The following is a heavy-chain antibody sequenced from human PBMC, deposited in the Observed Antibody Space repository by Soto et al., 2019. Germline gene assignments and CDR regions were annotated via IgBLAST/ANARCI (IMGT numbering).Heavy chain of an antibody. V-gene: IGHV3-23*01. D-gene: IGHD5-18*01. CDR2: ISGSGGST. J-gene: IGHJ6*02. CDR3: AKQRDTARHSYYYYGMDV. Sequence: GGSPRVCSAASGFTFGSFGMSWVRQAPGKGLEWVSAISGSGGSTYYADSVKGRFTISRDNSKNTLYLQMNSLRAEDTAVYYCAKQRDTARHSYYYYGMDVWGQGTTVTVSS. CDR1: GFTFGSFG.